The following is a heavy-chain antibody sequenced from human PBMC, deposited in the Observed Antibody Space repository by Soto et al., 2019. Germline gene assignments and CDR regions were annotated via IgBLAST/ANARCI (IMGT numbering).Heavy chain of an antibody. CDR1: GGSSSSGGYY. D-gene: IGHD6-6*01. CDR3: ARTKDYSSSLDY. Sequence: TSETLSLTCTVSGGSSSSGGYYWTWIRQHPGKGLEWIGCIYYSGRTYYNPSLKSRVTISVDTSKRQFSLKLSSVTAADTAIYYCARTKDYSSSLDYWGQGALVTVS. V-gene: IGHV4-31*03. CDR2: IYYSGRT. J-gene: IGHJ4*02.